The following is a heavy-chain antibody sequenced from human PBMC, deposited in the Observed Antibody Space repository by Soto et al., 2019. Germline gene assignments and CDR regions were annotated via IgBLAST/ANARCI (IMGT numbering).Heavy chain of an antibody. CDR2: IYYSGST. CDR1: AGSICSGDYY. J-gene: IGHJ4*02. CDR3: GRGLAWYDPDY. V-gene: IGHV4-30-4*01. Sequence: SVTRSLTWTVSAGSICSGDYYWSWIRQPPGKGLEWIGYIYYSGSTYYNPSLKSRVTISVDTSKNQFSLKLSSVTAADTAVYYCGRGLAWYDPDYWGQGTLVTVSS. D-gene: IGHD3-16*01.